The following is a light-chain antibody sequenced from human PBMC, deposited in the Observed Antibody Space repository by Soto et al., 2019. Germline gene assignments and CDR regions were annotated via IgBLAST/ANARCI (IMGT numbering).Light chain of an antibody. CDR1: QSVGKY. V-gene: IGKV3-11*01. Sequence: ELVLTQSPATLSLSPGERATLSCRASQSVGKYLVWYQQKPGQAPRFLIYDASNRATGIPARFSGSGSGTDFTLTISSLEPVDFAVYYCQQRGNWPPTFGQGTKVDIK. CDR2: DAS. J-gene: IGKJ1*01. CDR3: QQRGNWPPT.